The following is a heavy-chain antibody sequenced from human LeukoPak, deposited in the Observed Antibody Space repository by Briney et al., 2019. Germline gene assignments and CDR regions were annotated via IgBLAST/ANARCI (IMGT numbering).Heavy chain of an antibody. V-gene: IGHV4-30-4*01. CDR2: IYYSGST. CDR3: ARDPSKYCSGGSCYSGDAFDI. D-gene: IGHD2-15*01. CDR1: GGSISSGDYY. J-gene: IGHJ3*02. Sequence: SETLSLTCTVSGGSISSGDYYWSWIRQPPGKGLEWIGYIYYSGSTYYSPSLKSRVTISVDTSKNQSSLKLSSVTAADTAVYYCARDPSKYCSGGSCYSGDAFDIWGQGTMVTVSS.